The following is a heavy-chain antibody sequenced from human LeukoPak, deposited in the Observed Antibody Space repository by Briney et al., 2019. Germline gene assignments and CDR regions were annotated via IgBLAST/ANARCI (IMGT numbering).Heavy chain of an antibody. CDR2: ISSSSSYI. CDR1: GFTFSSYS. CDR3: ARDGTAMGDYYYYYYMDV. Sequence: GGSLRLSCAASGFTFSSYSMNWVRQAPGKGLEWASSISSSSSYIYYADSVKGRFTISRDNAKNSLYLQMNSLRAEDTAVYYCARDGTAMGDYYYYYYMDVWGKGTTVTVSS. D-gene: IGHD5-18*01. J-gene: IGHJ6*03. V-gene: IGHV3-21*01.